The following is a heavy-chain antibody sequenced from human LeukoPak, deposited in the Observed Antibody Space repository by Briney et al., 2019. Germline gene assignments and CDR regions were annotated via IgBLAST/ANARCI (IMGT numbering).Heavy chain of an antibody. D-gene: IGHD3-10*01. CDR1: GFTFSNYA. V-gene: IGHV3-23*01. CDR2: IIGGGGST. J-gene: IGHJ4*02. Sequence: GGSLRLSCAASGFTFSNYAMNWVRQAPGRGLEWVATIIGGGGSTYSADSVKGRFTISRDNSKNTLYLQMNSLRAEDTAVYYCARSGAPIDYWGQGTPVTVSS. CDR3: ARSGAPIDY.